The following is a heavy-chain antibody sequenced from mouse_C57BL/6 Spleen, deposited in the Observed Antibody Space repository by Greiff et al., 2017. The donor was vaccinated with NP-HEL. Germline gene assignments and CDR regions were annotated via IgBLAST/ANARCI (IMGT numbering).Heavy chain of an antibody. Sequence: EVKLVESGPGLVKPSQSLSLTCSVTGYSITSGYYWNWIRQFPGNKLEWMGYISYDGSNNYNPSLKNRISITRDTSKNQFFLKLNSVTTEDTATYYCARVPDTTVPNFDYWGQGTTLTVSS. J-gene: IGHJ2*01. CDR1: GYSITSGYY. CDR2: ISYDGSN. CDR3: ARVPDTTVPNFDY. D-gene: IGHD1-1*01. V-gene: IGHV3-6*01.